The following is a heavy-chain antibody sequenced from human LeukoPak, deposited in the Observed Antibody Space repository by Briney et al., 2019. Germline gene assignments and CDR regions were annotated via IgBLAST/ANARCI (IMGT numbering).Heavy chain of an antibody. CDR3: ARTDTLTGSTISP. V-gene: IGHV1-69*13. Sequence: SVKVSCKASGGTFSSYAISWVRQAPGQGLAWMGGIIPIFGTANYAQKFQGRVTITADESTSTAYMELSSLRSEDTAVYYCARTDTLTGSTISPWGQGTLVTVSS. J-gene: IGHJ5*02. D-gene: IGHD3-9*01. CDR1: GGTFSSYA. CDR2: IIPIFGTA.